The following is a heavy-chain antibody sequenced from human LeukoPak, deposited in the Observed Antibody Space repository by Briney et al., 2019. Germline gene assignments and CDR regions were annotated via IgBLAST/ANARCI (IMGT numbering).Heavy chain of an antibody. Sequence: ASVKVSCKASGYTFTSYGISWVRQAPGQGLEWMGWISAYNGNTNYAQKLQGRVTMTTDTSTSTAYMELRSLRSDDTAVYYCAREKEYQLLSGRFDPWGQGTLVTVSS. V-gene: IGHV1-18*01. CDR2: ISAYNGNT. CDR3: AREKEYQLLSGRFDP. J-gene: IGHJ5*02. CDR1: GYTFTSYG. D-gene: IGHD2-2*01.